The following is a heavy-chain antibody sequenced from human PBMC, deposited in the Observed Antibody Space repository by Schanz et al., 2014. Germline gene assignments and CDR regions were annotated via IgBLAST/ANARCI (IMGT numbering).Heavy chain of an antibody. CDR2: ITRQGTT. V-gene: IGHV3-23*04. J-gene: IGHJ4*02. Sequence: EVQLVESGGGLVQPGGSLRLSCAASGFTFSNYAMNWVRQAPGRGLEWVSGITRQGTTYYADFVKGRFSISRDLSSNTLYLQMNSLRADDSAIYYCAKDHPSSGWPAFDVWGQGTQVTVSS. CDR3: AKDHPSSGWPAFDV. CDR1: GFTFSNYA. D-gene: IGHD6-19*01.